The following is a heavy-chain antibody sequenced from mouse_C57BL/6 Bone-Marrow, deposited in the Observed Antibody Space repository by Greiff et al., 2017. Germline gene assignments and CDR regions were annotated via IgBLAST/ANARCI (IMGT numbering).Heavy chain of an antibody. D-gene: IGHD1-1*01. CDR3: AKDYGSSYGAMDY. V-gene: IGHV1-55*01. Sequence: VQLQQPGAELVKPGASVKMSCKASGYTFTSYWITWVKQRPGQGLEWIGDIYPGSGSTNYNEKFKSKDTLTVDTSSSTAYMQLSSLTSEDSAVYYCAKDYGSSYGAMDYWGQGTSVTVSS. CDR1: GYTFTSYW. J-gene: IGHJ4*01. CDR2: IYPGSGST.